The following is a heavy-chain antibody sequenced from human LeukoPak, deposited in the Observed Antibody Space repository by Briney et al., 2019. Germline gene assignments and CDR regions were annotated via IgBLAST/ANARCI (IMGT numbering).Heavy chain of an antibody. V-gene: IGHV4-59*01. CDR2: IYYSGST. J-gene: IGHJ4*02. CDR1: GGSISSYY. Sequence: PSETQSLTCTVSGGSISSYYWSWIRQPPGKGLEWIGYIYYSGSTNYNPSLKSRVTISVDTSKNQFSLKLSSVTAADTAVYYCASGGDGEAFDYWGQGTLVTVSS. CDR3: ASGGDGEAFDY. D-gene: IGHD5-24*01.